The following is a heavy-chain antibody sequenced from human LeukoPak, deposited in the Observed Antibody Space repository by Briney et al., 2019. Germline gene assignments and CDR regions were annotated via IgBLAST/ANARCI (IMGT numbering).Heavy chain of an antibody. J-gene: IGHJ4*02. V-gene: IGHV3-9*01. CDR1: GFTFDDYA. CDR3: AKPGRVGEMYY. D-gene: IGHD1-26*01. Sequence: PGGSLRLSCAASGFTFDDYAMHWVRQAPGKGLEWVSGISWNSGSIGYADSVKGRFTISRDNSKNTLYLQMNSLRAEDTAVYYCAKPGRVGEMYYWGQGTLVTVSS. CDR2: ISWNSGSI.